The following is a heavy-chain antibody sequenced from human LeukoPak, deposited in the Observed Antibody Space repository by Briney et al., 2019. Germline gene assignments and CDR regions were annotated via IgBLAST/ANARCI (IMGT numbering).Heavy chain of an antibody. CDR2: IYTSGST. V-gene: IGHV4-4*07. J-gene: IGHJ4*02. CDR1: GDSISNYY. Sequence: SETLSLTCTVSGDSISNYYWSWIRQPAGRGLEWIGRIYTSGSTNYNPSLKSRVTMSVDTSKNQFSLKLSSVTAADTAVYYCARVSLVRGAPDYYFDYWGQGTLVTVSS. D-gene: IGHD3-10*01. CDR3: ARVSLVRGAPDYYFDY.